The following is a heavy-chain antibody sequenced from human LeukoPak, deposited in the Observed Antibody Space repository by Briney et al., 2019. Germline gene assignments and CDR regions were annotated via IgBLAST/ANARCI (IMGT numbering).Heavy chain of an antibody. Sequence: PSETLSLTCSVSGGSISNYYWSWIRQPPGKGLEWIGYIYYSGSTNYNPSLKSRVTISVDTSKNQLSLKLSSVTAADTAVYFCARERTSGREFDYWGQGTPVTVSS. J-gene: IGHJ4*02. V-gene: IGHV4-59*01. CDR1: GGSISNYY. D-gene: IGHD1-26*01. CDR3: ARERTSGREFDY. CDR2: IYYSGST.